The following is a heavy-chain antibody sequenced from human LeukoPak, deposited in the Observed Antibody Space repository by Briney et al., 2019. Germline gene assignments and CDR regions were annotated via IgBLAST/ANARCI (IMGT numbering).Heavy chain of an antibody. V-gene: IGHV1-3*01. J-gene: IGHJ4*02. D-gene: IGHD3-22*01. CDR3: AREIATMIGN. CDR1: GYTFTSYG. CDR2: INAGNGNT. Sequence: ASVKVSCKASGYTFTSYGISWVRQAPGQRLEWMGWINAGNGNTKYSQKFQGRVTITRDTSASTAYMELSSLRSEDTAVYYCAREIATMIGNWGQGTLVTVSS.